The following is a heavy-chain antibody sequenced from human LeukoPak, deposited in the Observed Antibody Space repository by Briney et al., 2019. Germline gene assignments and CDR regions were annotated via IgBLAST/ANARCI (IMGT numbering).Heavy chain of an antibody. D-gene: IGHD3-22*01. CDR1: GFTFSSDS. J-gene: IGHJ4*02. V-gene: IGHV3-23*01. Sequence: GGSLRLSCAASGFTFSSDSMNWVRQAPGKGLEWVSAISGSGGSTYYADSVKGRFTISRDNSKNTLYLQMNSLRAEDTAVYYCAKVDYYDSSGYYPIDYWGQGTLVIVSS. CDR3: AKVDYYDSSGYYPIDY. CDR2: ISGSGGST.